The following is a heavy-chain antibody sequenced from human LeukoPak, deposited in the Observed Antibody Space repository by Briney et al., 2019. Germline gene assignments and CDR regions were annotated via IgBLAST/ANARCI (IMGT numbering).Heavy chain of an antibody. CDR1: GGSISSYY. J-gene: IGHJ4*02. Sequence: PSETLSLTCTVSGGSISSYYWSWIRQPPGKGLEWIGYIYYSGSTNYNPSLKSRVTISVDTSKNQFSLKLSSVTAADTAVYYCARVDYDFWSGYYTWGQGTLVTVSS. V-gene: IGHV4-59*01. D-gene: IGHD3-3*01. CDR3: ARVDYDFWSGYYT. CDR2: IYYSGST.